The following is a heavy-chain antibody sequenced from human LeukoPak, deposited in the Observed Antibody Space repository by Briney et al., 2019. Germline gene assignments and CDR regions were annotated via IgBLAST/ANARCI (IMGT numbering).Heavy chain of an antibody. J-gene: IGHJ6*02. Sequence: QPGRSLRLSCAASGFIFSSYGMHWVRQAPGKGLEWVAVISYDGSNTYYADSVKGRFTISRDNSKNTLHLQMNSLRVEDTAVYYSCSGDYGDYYHYGMDVWGQGTTVTVSS. V-gene: IGHV3-30*03. D-gene: IGHD4-17*01. CDR2: ISYDGSNT. CDR1: GFIFSSYG. CDR3: CSGDYGDYYHYGMDV.